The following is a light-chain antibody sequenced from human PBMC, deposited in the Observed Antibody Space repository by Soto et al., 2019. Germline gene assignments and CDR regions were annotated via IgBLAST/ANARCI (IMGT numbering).Light chain of an antibody. V-gene: IGKV1-5*03. J-gene: IGKJ2*01. Sequence: DIQMTQSPSTLSASVGDRVTITCRASQSISSWLAWYQQKPGKAPKLLIYKASSLESGVPSRFSGSRSATEFTLTISSLQPDDFATYYCQQYNSYSPYTFGQGTKLEIK. CDR1: QSISSW. CDR2: KAS. CDR3: QQYNSYSPYT.